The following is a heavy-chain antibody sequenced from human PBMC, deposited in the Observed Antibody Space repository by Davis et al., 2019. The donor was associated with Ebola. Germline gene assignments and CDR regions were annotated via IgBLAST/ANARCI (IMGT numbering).Heavy chain of an antibody. Sequence: ASEKVSCKASGYTFTSYAMNWVRQAPGQGLEWMGWINTNTGNPTYAQGFTGRFVFSLDTSVSTAYLQISSLKAEDTAVYYCARDRDSSGYSSSIDYWGQGTLVTVSS. CDR3: ARDRDSSGYSSSIDY. CDR1: GYTFTSYA. J-gene: IGHJ4*02. CDR2: INTNTGNP. V-gene: IGHV7-4-1*02. D-gene: IGHD3-22*01.